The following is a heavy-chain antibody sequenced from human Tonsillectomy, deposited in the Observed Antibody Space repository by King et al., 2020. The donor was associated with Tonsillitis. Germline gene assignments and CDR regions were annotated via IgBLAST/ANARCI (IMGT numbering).Heavy chain of an antibody. V-gene: IGHV4-59*01. CDR2: ITYTGST. CDR3: ARVENRSGSYNWYFDL. CDR1: GGSISNYH. J-gene: IGHJ2*01. Sequence: QLQLQESGPGLVKPSETLSLTCTVSGGSISNYHWSWIRQPPGKGLEWIGYITYTGSTNYNPSLKSRVTISVDTSKNQFSLKLSSVTAADTAVYYCARVENRSGSYNWYFDLWGRGTLVTVSS. D-gene: IGHD3-10*01.